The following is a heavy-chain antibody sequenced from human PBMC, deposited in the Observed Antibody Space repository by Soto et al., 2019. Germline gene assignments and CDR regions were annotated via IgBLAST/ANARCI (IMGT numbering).Heavy chain of an antibody. CDR1: AVPTGSFY. Sequence: PSETLSLTCPVSAVPTGSFYLLLLGQPPGGTLEWIGYIYASGTTTYNPSLESRVTMSVDMPNNEFSLDLTSVTAADTAVYYCARSHSFDGSIYHYYFDFWGQGTLVTGSS. CDR3: ARSHSFDGSIYHYYFDF. J-gene: IGHJ4*02. V-gene: IGHV4-59*01. CDR2: IYASGTT. D-gene: IGHD3-3*02.